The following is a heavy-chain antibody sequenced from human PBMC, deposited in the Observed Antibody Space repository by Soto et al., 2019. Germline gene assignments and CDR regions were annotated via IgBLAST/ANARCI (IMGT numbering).Heavy chain of an antibody. J-gene: IGHJ5*02. CDR1: GFTFSSYG. V-gene: IGHV3-30*18. D-gene: IGHD5-12*01. Sequence: GGSLRLSCAASGFTFSSYGMHWVRQAPGKGLEWVAVISYDGSNKYYADSVKGRFTISRDNSKNTLYLQMNSLRAEDTAVYYSAKDRSGYVWSWGQGTLVTVSS. CDR2: ISYDGSNK. CDR3: AKDRSGYVWS.